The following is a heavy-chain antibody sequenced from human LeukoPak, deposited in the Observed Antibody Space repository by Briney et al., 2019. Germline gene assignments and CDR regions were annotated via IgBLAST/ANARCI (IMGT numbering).Heavy chain of an antibody. CDR2: IKPDGSEK. D-gene: IGHD6-19*01. CDR3: ARDSGSGGP. J-gene: IGHJ5*02. Sequence: GGSLRLSCAASGFTFSNYWMSWVRQAPGKGLEWVAHIKPDGSEKNYVDSVKGRFTLFRDDAKNSVYLQMSSLRVEDTAVYYCARDSGSGGPWGQGTPVTVSS. V-gene: IGHV3-7*01. CDR1: GFTFSNYW.